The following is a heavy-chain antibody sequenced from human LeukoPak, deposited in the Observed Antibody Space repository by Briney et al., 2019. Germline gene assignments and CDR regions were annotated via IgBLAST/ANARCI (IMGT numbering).Heavy chain of an antibody. J-gene: IGHJ1*01. CDR1: GGSISSYY. Sequence: SETLSLTCTVSGGSISSYYWSWIRQPPGRGLEWIGYIYYTGSTNYNPSLKSRVTISVDTSKNQFSLKLSSVTAADTAVYYCARDGISGSYYAEYFQHWGQGTLVTVSS. D-gene: IGHD1-26*01. CDR2: IYYTGST. V-gene: IGHV4-59*01. CDR3: ARDGISGSYYAEYFQH.